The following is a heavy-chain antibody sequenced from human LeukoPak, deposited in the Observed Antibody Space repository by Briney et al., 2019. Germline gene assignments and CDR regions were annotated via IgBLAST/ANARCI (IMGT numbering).Heavy chain of an antibody. V-gene: IGHV4-4*09. CDR2: IYTSGST. J-gene: IGHJ4*02. Sequence: PSETLSLTCAVSGGSISCYYWSWIRQPPGKGLEWIGYIYTSGSTNYNPSLKSRVTISVDTSKNQFSLKLSSVTAADTAVYYCAIAAAGTTHFDYWGQGTLVTVSS. D-gene: IGHD6-13*01. CDR3: AIAAAGTTHFDY. CDR1: GGSISCYY.